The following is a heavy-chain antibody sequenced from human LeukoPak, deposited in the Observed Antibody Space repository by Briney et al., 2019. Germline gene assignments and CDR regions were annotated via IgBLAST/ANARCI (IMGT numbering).Heavy chain of an antibody. Sequence: GGSLRLSCAASGLTFSSYSMNWVRQAPGKGLEWVSSISSSSSYIYYADSVKGRFTISRDNAKNSLYLQMNSLRAEDTAVYYCARDLAYCGGDCYSEDYWGQGTLVTVSS. J-gene: IGHJ4*02. CDR3: ARDLAYCGGDCYSEDY. D-gene: IGHD2-21*02. CDR2: ISSSSSYI. CDR1: GLTFSSYS. V-gene: IGHV3-21*01.